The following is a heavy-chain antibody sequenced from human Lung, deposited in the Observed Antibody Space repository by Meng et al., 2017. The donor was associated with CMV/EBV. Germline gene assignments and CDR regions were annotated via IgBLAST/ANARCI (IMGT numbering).Heavy chain of an antibody. D-gene: IGHD3-22*01. Sequence: QVELGGAGVGVAQPGMSLRCSCAAASFTCSCYAMHGVRQAPGKGLEWVAVITYDGSNKYYADTVKARFTISSDNSKNTLYLQMNSLRAEDTAVYYCARDDSSSWGQGTLVTVSS. CDR3: ARDDSSS. V-gene: IGHV3-30-3*01. CDR2: ITYDGSNK. CDR1: SFTCSCYA. J-gene: IGHJ5*02.